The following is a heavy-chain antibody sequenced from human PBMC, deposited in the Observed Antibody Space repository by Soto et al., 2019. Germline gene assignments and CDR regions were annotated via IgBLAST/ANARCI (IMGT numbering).Heavy chain of an antibody. J-gene: IGHJ4*02. CDR1: GYTFTSYG. V-gene: IGHV1-18*01. CDR2: ISAYNGNT. Sequence: ASVKVSCKASGYTFTSYGISWVRQAPGQGLEWMGWISAYNGNTNYAQKLQGRVTMTTDTSTSTAYMDLMSLSSDVTAVYYWARDLMRDPIEYSSSGLFDYWGQGTLVTVSS. D-gene: IGHD6-6*01. CDR3: ARDLMRDPIEYSSSGLFDY.